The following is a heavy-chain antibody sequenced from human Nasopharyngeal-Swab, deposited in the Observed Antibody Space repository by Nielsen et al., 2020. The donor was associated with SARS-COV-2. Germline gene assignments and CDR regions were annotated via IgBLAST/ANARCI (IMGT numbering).Heavy chain of an antibody. V-gene: IGHV3-48*02. CDR2: ISTTSSSI. CDR3: ARDLLSSWRAIGNWYFDL. Sequence: GESLKISCAASGFTFSSYHMNWVRQAPGKGLEWVSYISTTSSSIYYADSVKGRFTISRDNAKNSLYLQMNSLRDEDTAVYYCARDLLSSWRAIGNWYFDLWGRGTLVTVSS. J-gene: IGHJ2*01. CDR1: GFTFSSYH. D-gene: IGHD6-13*01.